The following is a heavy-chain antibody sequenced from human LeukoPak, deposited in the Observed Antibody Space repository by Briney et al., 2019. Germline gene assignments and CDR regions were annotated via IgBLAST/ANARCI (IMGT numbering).Heavy chain of an antibody. D-gene: IGHD3-10*01. CDR2: INPNSGGT. CDR1: GYTFTSYY. V-gene: IGHV1-2*02. J-gene: IGHJ6*03. Sequence: ASVKVSCKASGYTFTSYYMHWVRQAPGQGLEWMGWINPNSGGTNYAQKFQGRVTMTRDTSISTAYMELSRLRSDDTAVYYCARANFYGSGRPYYYYYMDVWGKGTTVTISS. CDR3: ARANFYGSGRPYYYYYMDV.